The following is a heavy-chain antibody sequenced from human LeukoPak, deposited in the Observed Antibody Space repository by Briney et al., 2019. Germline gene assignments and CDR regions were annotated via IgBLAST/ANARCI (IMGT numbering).Heavy chain of an antibody. V-gene: IGHV1-46*01. Sequence: GASVKVSCKASGYTFTSYYMHWVRQAPGQGLEWMGIINPSGGSTSYAQKFQGRVTMTRDTSTSTVYMELRSLRSDDTAVYYCAREEGIAVAGNYYYGMDVWGQGTTVTVSS. J-gene: IGHJ6*02. CDR2: INPSGGST. CDR1: GYTFTSYY. D-gene: IGHD6-19*01. CDR3: AREEGIAVAGNYYYGMDV.